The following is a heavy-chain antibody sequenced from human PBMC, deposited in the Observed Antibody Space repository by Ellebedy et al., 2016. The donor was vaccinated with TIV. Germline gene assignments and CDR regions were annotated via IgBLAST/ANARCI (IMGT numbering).Heavy chain of an antibody. CDR3: ARDQSPRAFDI. Sequence: GGSLRLSXAASGFTFSGYWMHWVRQAPGKGLVWVSRIKSDGSTTSYADSVKGRFTISRDNAKSTLYLQMNSLRAEDTAVYYCARDQSPRAFDIWGQGTMVTVSS. CDR1: GFTFSGYW. CDR2: IKSDGSTT. J-gene: IGHJ3*02. V-gene: IGHV3-74*01.